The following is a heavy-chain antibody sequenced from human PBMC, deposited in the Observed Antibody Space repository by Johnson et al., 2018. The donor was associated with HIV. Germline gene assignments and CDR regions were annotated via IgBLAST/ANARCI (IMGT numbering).Heavy chain of an antibody. Sequence: VQLVESGGGVVQPGRSLRLSCAASGFTFSSYAMHWVRQAPGKGLEWVAVISYDGSNKYYADSVKGRFTISRDNSKNTLYLQMNSLRAEDTAVYYCAREDVMSSGWSGDAFDIWGQGTMVTVSS. D-gene: IGHD6-19*01. CDR3: AREDVMSSGWSGDAFDI. CDR2: ISYDGSNK. V-gene: IGHV3-30*04. CDR1: GFTFSSYA. J-gene: IGHJ3*02.